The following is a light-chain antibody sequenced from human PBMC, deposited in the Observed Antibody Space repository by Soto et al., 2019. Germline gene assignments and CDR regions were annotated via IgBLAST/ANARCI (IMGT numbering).Light chain of an antibody. J-gene: IGKJ5*01. Sequence: DIQMTQSPSSLSASVGDTVTITCRASQDINNFLAWLQQKPGKAPKTLIYAASSLQSGVPSKFSGSGSGTDFSLTINNLQPGDFATYYCQQYDSYPITFGQGTRLEIK. V-gene: IGKV1-16*02. CDR1: QDINNF. CDR3: QQYDSYPIT. CDR2: AAS.